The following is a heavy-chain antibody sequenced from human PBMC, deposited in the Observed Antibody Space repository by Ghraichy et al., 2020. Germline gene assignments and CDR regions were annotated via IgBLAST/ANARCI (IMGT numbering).Heavy chain of an antibody. Sequence: GSLRLSCVGSGFSFSSYSMNWVRQSPGKGLEWVSYITSSGRSIFYADSVKGRFTISRDNAKNSLYQQMNSLRAEDTAVYYCSRGGGAGTPVLYHMDVWGLGTTVTVSS. CDR3: SRGGGAGTPVLYHMDV. D-gene: IGHD6-19*01. CDR1: GFSFSSYS. CDR2: ITSSGRSI. J-gene: IGHJ6*02. V-gene: IGHV3-48*01.